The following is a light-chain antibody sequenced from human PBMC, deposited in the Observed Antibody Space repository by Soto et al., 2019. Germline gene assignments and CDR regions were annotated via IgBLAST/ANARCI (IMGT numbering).Light chain of an antibody. J-gene: IGLJ1*01. CDR2: DVS. CDR1: SSDVGGYNY. Sequence: QSVLTQSRSVSGSPGQSVTISCTGTSSDVGGYNYVSWYQQHPGKAPKLRIYDVSKRPSGVPDRFSGSKSGNTASLTISGLQDEDEADYYCCSYAGSYTYVFGTGTKLTVL. V-gene: IGLV2-11*01. CDR3: CSYAGSYTYV.